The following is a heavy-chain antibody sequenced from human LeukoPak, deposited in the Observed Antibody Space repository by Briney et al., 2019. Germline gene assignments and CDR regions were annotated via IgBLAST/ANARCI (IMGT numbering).Heavy chain of an antibody. CDR1: GYTFTSYG. D-gene: IGHD6-13*01. CDR3: ARAAAAGPPFDAFDI. CDR2: ISAYNGNT. J-gene: IGHJ3*02. Sequence: ASVKVSCKASGYTFTSYGISWVGQAPGQGLEWMGWISAYNGNTNYAQKLQGRVTMTTDTSTSTAYMELRSLRSDDTAVYYCARAAAAGPPFDAFDIWGQGTMVTVSS. V-gene: IGHV1-18*01.